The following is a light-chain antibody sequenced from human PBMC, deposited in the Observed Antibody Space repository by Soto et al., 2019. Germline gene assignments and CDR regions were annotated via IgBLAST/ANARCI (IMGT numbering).Light chain of an antibody. CDR2: DVS. CDR1: SSDVGGYNY. CDR3: SSYTSSSTYV. Sequence: QSVLTQPASVSGSPGQSITISCTGTSSDVGGYNYVSWYQQHPGKAPKLMIYDVSNRPSGVSNRYSGSKSGNTASLTISELQVEDEADYYCSSYTSSSTYVFGTGTKVTVL. V-gene: IGLV2-14*01. J-gene: IGLJ1*01.